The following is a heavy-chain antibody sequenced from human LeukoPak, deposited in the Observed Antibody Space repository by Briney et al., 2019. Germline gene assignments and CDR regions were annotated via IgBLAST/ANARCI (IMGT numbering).Heavy chain of an antibody. J-gene: IGHJ4*02. CDR1: GGSISSYY. CDR2: IYYSGST. V-gene: IGHV4-59*08. CDR3: AGLPVMVRGVIAY. Sequence: PSETLSLTCTVSGGSISSYYWSWIRQPPGKGLEWIGYIYYSGSTNYNPSLKSRVTISVDTSKNQFSLKLSSVTAADTAVYYCAGLPVMVRGVIAYWGQGTLVTVSS. D-gene: IGHD3-10*01.